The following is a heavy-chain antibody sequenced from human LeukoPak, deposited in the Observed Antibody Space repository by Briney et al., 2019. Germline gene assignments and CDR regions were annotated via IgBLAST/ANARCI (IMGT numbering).Heavy chain of an antibody. CDR3: ASGSRRHHRYYYYYGMDV. CDR2: INHSGST. J-gene: IGHJ6*02. V-gene: IGHV4-34*01. CDR1: GGSFSGYY. Sequence: SETLSLTCAVYGGSFSGYYWSWIRQPPGKGLEWIGEINHSGSTNYNPSLKSRVTISVDTSKNQFSLKLSSVTAADTAVYYCASGSRRHHRYYYYYGMDVWGQGTTVTVSS.